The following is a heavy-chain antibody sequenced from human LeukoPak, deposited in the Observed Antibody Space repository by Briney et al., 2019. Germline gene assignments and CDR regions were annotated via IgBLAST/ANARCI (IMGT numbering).Heavy chain of an antibody. CDR2: ISPYNDNT. D-gene: IGHD2-2*01. CDR3: ARDCSSTSCYGGFDY. J-gene: IGHJ4*02. CDR1: GYTFTSYG. V-gene: IGHV1-18*01. Sequence: ASVKVSCKASGYTFTSYGISWVRQAPGQGLEWMGWISPYNDNTNYAQKLQGRVTMTTDTFTSTAYMELRSLRSDDTALYYCARDCSSTSCYGGFDYWGQGTLVTVSS.